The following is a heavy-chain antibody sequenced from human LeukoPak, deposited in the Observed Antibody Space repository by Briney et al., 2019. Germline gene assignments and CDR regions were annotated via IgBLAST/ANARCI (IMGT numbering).Heavy chain of an antibody. Sequence: SETLSLTCTVSGGSISSYYWSWIRQPPGKGLEWIGRIYTSGSTNYNPSLKSRVTMSVDTSKNQFSLKLSSVTAADTAVYYCARDEVVAASYYFDYWGQGTLVTVSS. CDR3: ARDEVVAASYYFDY. CDR2: IYTSGST. J-gene: IGHJ4*02. D-gene: IGHD2-15*01. V-gene: IGHV4-4*07. CDR1: GGSISSYY.